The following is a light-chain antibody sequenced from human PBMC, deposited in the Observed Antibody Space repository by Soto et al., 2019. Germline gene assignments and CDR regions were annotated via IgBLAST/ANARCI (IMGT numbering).Light chain of an antibody. V-gene: IGKV1-39*01. Sequence: DLQMTQSPSSLSASVGDRVTITCRASQSISTYLNWYQQKPGKAPKLLIYAASSLQSGVPSRFSSSGSGTNFTLTISSLQPEYCATDYCHQSYNTPLTFGQGTKLEIK. CDR2: AAS. CDR3: HQSYNTPLT. CDR1: QSISTY. J-gene: IGKJ2*01.